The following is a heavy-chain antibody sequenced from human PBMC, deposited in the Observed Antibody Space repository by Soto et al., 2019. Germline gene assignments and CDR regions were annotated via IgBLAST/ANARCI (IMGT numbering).Heavy chain of an antibody. J-gene: IGHJ4*02. CDR2: IIPIFGTA. CDR1: GGTFRSYS. CDR3: ARDGGRHSGGIDY. D-gene: IGHD1-26*01. V-gene: IGHV1-69*01. Sequence: QVQLVQSGAEVKKPRSSVKVSCKASGGTFRSYSINWVRQAPGQGLEWMGEIIPIFGTANYAQKFQGRVTITADESTSTAYMELSSLRSEDTAVYYCARDGGRHSGGIDYWGQGTLVTVSS.